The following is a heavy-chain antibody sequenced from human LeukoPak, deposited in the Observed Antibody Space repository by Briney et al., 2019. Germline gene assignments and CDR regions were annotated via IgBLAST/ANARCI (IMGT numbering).Heavy chain of an antibody. CDR2: ISAYNGYT. D-gene: IGHD3-10*01. J-gene: IGHJ6*02. CDR1: GYTFTSYG. Sequence: ASVKVSCKASGYTFTSYGISWVRQAPGQGLEWMGWISAYNGYTNYAQKLQGRVTMTTDTSTSTAYMELRSLRSDDTAVYYCARVWFGELFGLNRELAQDYYYYYGMDVWGQGTTVTVSS. V-gene: IGHV1-18*01. CDR3: ARVWFGELFGLNRELAQDYYYYYGMDV.